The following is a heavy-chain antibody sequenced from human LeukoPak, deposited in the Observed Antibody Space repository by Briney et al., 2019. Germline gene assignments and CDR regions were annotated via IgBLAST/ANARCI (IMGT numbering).Heavy chain of an antibody. J-gene: IGHJ4*02. V-gene: IGHV3-30*04. CDR3: ARARWEFDY. D-gene: IGHD1-26*01. Sequence: GGSLRLSCAASGFTFSSYAMHWVRQAPGKGLEWVAVIAYDGSNKYYADSVKGRFTISRDNSKNTLYLQMNSLRAEDTAVYYCARARWEFDYWGQGTLVTVSS. CDR2: IAYDGSNK. CDR1: GFTFSSYA.